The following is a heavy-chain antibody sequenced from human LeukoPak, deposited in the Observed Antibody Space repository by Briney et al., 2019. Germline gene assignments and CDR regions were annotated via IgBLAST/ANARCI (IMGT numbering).Heavy chain of an antibody. J-gene: IGHJ4*02. Sequence: SVKVSCKASGYTFTSFYMHWVRQAPGQGFEWMGIINPSGGSTSYAQKFQGRVTMTRDTSTSTVYMELSSLRSEDTAVYYCARDHVAGDARFDYWGQGTLVTVSS. V-gene: IGHV1-46*01. D-gene: IGHD2-15*01. CDR2: INPSGGST. CDR1: GYTFTSFY. CDR3: ARDHVAGDARFDY.